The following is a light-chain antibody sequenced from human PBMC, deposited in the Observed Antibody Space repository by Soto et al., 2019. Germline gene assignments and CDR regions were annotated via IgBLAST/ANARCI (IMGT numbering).Light chain of an antibody. Sequence: QPVLTQPPSVSGAPGQRVTIPCTGSSSNIGSYYDVHWYQQLPGTVPKLLIYGDNNRPSGVPDRFSGSKSGTSASLAITGLQTEDEADYYCQCYDSSLSHVVFGGGTKLTVL. V-gene: IGLV1-40*01. CDR3: QCYDSSLSHVV. CDR1: SSNIGSYYD. CDR2: GDN. J-gene: IGLJ2*01.